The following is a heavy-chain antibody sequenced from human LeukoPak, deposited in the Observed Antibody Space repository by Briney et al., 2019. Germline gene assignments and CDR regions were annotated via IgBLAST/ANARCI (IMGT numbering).Heavy chain of an antibody. CDR3: AKELGYSGSYFSRGAFDI. CDR2: ISYDGSNK. Sequence: PGGSLRLSCAASGFTFSSYAMHWVRQAPGKGLEWVAVISYDGSNKYYADSVKGRFTISRDNSKNTLYLQMNSLRAEDTAVYYCAKELGYSGSYFSRGAFDIWGQGTMVTVSS. J-gene: IGHJ3*02. D-gene: IGHD1-26*01. CDR1: GFTFSSYA. V-gene: IGHV3-30-3*01.